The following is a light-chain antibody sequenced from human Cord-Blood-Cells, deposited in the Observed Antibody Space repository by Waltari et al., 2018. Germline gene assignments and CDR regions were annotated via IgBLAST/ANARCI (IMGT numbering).Light chain of an antibody. Sequence: QSALTQPASVSGSPGQSITISRTGTSSDVGGYNYVSWYQQHPGKAPKLMIYDVSRRPSGVSNRFSGSKSGNTASLTISGLQAEDEADYYRSSYTSSSTWVFGGGTKLTVL. CDR2: DVS. J-gene: IGLJ3*02. CDR3: SSYTSSSTWV. V-gene: IGLV2-14*01. CDR1: SSDVGGYNY.